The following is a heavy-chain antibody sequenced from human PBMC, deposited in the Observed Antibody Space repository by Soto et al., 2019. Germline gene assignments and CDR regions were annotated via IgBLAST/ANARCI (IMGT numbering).Heavy chain of an antibody. D-gene: IGHD6-19*01. V-gene: IGHV3-30*18. J-gene: IGHJ4*02. CDR3: AKDRYSSGWYYY. Sequence: VGSLRLSCAASGFTFSSYGMHWVRQAPGKGLEWVAVISYDGSNKYYADSVKGRFTISRDNSKNTLYLQMNSLRAEDTAVYYCAKDRYSSGWYYYWGQGTLVTVSS. CDR2: ISYDGSNK. CDR1: GFTFSSYG.